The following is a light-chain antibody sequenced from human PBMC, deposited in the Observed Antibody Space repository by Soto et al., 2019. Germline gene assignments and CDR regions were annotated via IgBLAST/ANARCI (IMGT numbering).Light chain of an antibody. CDR2: DIS. CDR3: LPSNHWPS. Sequence: GVSLSVATVSVSPGERATLSCRASQTVSRNLAWYQQRPGQSPRLLIYDISNRAAGLPARFSGSGSETEFTLTIRSLQSDDFPVYFSLPSNHWPSFGQGTQVAIK. J-gene: IGKJ1*01. V-gene: IGKV3-15*01. CDR1: QTVSRN.